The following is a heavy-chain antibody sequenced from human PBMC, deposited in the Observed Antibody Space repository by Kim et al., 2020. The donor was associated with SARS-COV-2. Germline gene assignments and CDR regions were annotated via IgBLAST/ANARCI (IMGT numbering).Heavy chain of an antibody. CDR3: VRGWLRSSGVGDF. J-gene: IGHJ4*02. D-gene: IGHD2-15*01. V-gene: IGHV3-53*01. Sequence: YYADSVKGRFTISRDDSKNSLDLQMNSLGVEDTAMYYCVRGWLRSSGVGDFWGLGTLVTVSS.